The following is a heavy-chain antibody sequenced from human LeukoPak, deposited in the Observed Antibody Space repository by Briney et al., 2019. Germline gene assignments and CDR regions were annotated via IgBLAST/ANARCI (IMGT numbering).Heavy chain of an antibody. Sequence: GESLNISCKCSGYTFITYWIAWVRQMPGKGLEWMGIIYPGDSDTRYSPSFRGQGTISADKFINTAYLQWSSLKASDTAMYYCARPDDYCCRPAAFHIWGQGTMVTVSS. D-gene: IGHD4-23*01. J-gene: IGHJ3*02. CDR2: IYPGDSDT. V-gene: IGHV5-51*01. CDR3: ARPDDYCCRPAAFHI. CDR1: GYTFITYW.